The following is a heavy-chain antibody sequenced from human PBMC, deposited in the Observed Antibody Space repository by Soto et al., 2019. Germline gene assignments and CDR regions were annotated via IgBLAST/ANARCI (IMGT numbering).Heavy chain of an antibody. CDR1: GGSISYYY. V-gene: IGHV4-59*12. CDR3: ARDQLEGNWFDP. D-gene: IGHD1-1*01. CDR2: IYHSGST. J-gene: IGHJ5*02. Sequence: SETLSLTCTVSGGSISYYYWSWIRQPPGKELEWIGYIYHSGSTLYNPSLKSRVTISVDKSKNQFSLKLSSVTAADTAVYYCARDQLEGNWFDPWGQGTLVTVSS.